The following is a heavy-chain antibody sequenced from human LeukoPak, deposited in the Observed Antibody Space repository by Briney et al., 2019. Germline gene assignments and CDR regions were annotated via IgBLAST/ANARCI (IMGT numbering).Heavy chain of an antibody. CDR2: IYTSGST. V-gene: IGHV4-4*07. Sequence: SETLSLTCTVYGGSISGYIWSWIRLPAGKGLEWIGRIYTSGSTDYNPSLKSRVTMSLDTSKNQFSLKLSSVTAADAAVYYCAGFHSYYDHSGSTNSFDIWGKGTMVTVSS. J-gene: IGHJ3*02. CDR1: GGSISGYI. CDR3: AGFHSYYDHSGSTNSFDI. D-gene: IGHD3-22*01.